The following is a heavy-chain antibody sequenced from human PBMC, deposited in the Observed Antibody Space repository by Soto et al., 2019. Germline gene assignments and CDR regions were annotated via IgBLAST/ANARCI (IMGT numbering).Heavy chain of an antibody. CDR3: ARHNYDFWSGYYKGYYYYMDV. Sequence: SETLSLTCTVSGGSISSYYWSWIRQPPGKGLEWIGYIYYSGSTNYNPSLKSRVTISVDTSKNQFSLKLSSVTAADTAVYYCARHNYDFWSGYYKGYYYYMDVWGKGTTVTVSS. CDR1: GGSISSYY. CDR2: IYYSGST. D-gene: IGHD3-3*01. V-gene: IGHV4-59*08. J-gene: IGHJ6*03.